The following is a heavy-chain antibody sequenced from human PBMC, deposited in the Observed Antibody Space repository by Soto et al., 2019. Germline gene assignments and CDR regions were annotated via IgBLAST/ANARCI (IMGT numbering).Heavy chain of an antibody. V-gene: IGHV3-23*01. CDR3: VKNSGGFNT. Sequence: QLLQSGGGLVQPGGSLTLSCAASGFTFGTTDMSWVRQAPGEGLEWVSTSDGSGGITYYADSVKGRFTLSRDNSRNTVYLQMNSLRRDDSALYYCVKNSGGFNTWGQGALVTVSS. CDR1: GFTFGTTD. CDR2: SDGSGGIT. J-gene: IGHJ5*02. D-gene: IGHD3-10*01.